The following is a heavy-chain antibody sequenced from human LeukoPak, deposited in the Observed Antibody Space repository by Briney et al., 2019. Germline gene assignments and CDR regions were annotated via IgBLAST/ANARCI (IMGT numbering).Heavy chain of an antibody. V-gene: IGHV4-59*01. CDR3: ARDRSYGLDAFDV. CDR2: IYYSGNT. D-gene: IGHD5-18*01. CDR1: GGSISSYY. J-gene: IGHJ3*01. Sequence: PSETLSLTCTVSGGSISSYYWSWTRQPPGKGLEWIGYIYYSGNTNYNPSLKSRVTISVDTSKNQFSLKLSSVTAADTAMYYCARDRSYGLDAFDVWGQGTMVTVSS.